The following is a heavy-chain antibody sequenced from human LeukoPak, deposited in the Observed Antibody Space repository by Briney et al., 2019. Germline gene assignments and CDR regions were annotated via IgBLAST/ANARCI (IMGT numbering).Heavy chain of an antibody. V-gene: IGHV3-23*01. Sequence: GGSLRLSCAASRFTFSNYWMYWVRQTPGKGLEWVSSISGSGGTTYDADSVKGRFTISRDNSKNTLYLQMNSLRAEDTAVYYCAKVYTYGDSWGQGTLVTVSS. D-gene: IGHD5-18*01. CDR2: ISGSGGTT. CDR1: RFTFSNYW. CDR3: AKVYTYGDS. J-gene: IGHJ4*02.